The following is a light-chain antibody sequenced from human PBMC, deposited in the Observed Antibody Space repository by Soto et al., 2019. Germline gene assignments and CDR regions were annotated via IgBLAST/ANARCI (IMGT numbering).Light chain of an antibody. J-gene: IGKJ2*01. Sequence: EIVLTQSPGTLSLSPGERATLSCRASQSVSSSYLAWYQKKPGQAPRLLIYGASSRATGIPDRFSGSGSGTDFTLTISRLEPEDVAVYYCQQDGISLLFGQGTKLEIK. CDR2: GAS. V-gene: IGKV3-20*01. CDR3: QQDGISLL. CDR1: QSVSSSY.